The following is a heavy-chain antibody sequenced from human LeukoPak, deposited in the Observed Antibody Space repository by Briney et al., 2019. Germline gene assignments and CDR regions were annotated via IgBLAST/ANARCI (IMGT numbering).Heavy chain of an antibody. CDR2: INHSGST. J-gene: IGHJ4*02. CDR3: ATTYYYDSSGYPPTRYFDY. V-gene: IGHV4-34*01. Sequence: SETLSLTYAVYGGSFSGYYWSWIRQPPGKGLEWIGEINHSGSTNYNPSLKSRVTISVDTSKNQFSLKLSSVTAADTAVYYCATTYYYDSSGYPPTRYFDYWGQGTLATVSS. D-gene: IGHD3-22*01. CDR1: GGSFSGYY.